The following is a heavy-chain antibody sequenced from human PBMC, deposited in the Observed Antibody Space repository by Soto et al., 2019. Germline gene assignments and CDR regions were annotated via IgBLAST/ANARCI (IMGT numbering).Heavy chain of an antibody. CDR3: ATSMAPYYFDY. CDR2: VYYSGTT. J-gene: IGHJ4*02. Sequence: SETLSLTCTVSGGSISNYYWSWIRQPPGEGLEWIAYVYYSGTTNYNPSLKSRVSISVDTSKNHFSLKLNSVAAADTAVYYCATSMAPYYFDYWGQGTLVTVSS. CDR1: GGSISNYY. V-gene: IGHV4-59*08. D-gene: IGHD2-8*01.